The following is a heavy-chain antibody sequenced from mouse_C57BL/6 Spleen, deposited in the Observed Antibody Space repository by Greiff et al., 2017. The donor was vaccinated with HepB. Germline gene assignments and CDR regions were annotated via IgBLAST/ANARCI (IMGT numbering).Heavy chain of an antibody. CDR1: GFTFSSYG. CDR3: ARGGGISYYWDFDV. CDR2: ISSGGSYT. D-gene: IGHD1-1*01. J-gene: IGHJ1*03. Sequence: EVQGVESGGDLVKPGGSLKLSCAASGFTFSSYGMSWVRQTPDKRLEWVATISSGGSYTYYPDSVKGRFTISRDNAKNTLYLQMSSLKSEDTAMYYCARGGGISYYWDFDVWGTGTTVTVSS. V-gene: IGHV5-6*01.